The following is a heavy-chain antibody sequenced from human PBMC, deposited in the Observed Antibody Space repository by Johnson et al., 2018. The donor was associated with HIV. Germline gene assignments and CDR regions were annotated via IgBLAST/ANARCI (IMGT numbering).Heavy chain of an antibody. Sequence: HVQLVESGGGVVQPGGSLRLSCAASGFTFTTYGMHWVRQAPGKGLEWVAFIRYDGSNKYYVASVKGRFTISRDNSKNTLYLQMNSLRAEDTAVYYCARWIQLWVAFDIWGQGTMVTVSS. CDR3: ARWIQLWVAFDI. V-gene: IGHV3-30*02. CDR2: IRYDGSNK. J-gene: IGHJ3*02. CDR1: GFTFTTYG. D-gene: IGHD5-18*01.